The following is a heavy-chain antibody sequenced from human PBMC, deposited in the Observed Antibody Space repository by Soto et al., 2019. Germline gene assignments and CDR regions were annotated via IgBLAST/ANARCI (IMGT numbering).Heavy chain of an antibody. CDR1: GGSISSSSYY. Sequence: SETLSLTCAVYGGSISSSSYYWGWIRQPPGKGLEWIGSIYYSGSTYYNPSLKSRVTISVDTSKNQFSLKLSSVTAADTAVYYCARHLSSSFNYFDYWGQGTLVTVSS. D-gene: IGHD6-13*01. CDR2: IYYSGST. V-gene: IGHV4-39*01. J-gene: IGHJ4*02. CDR3: ARHLSSSFNYFDY.